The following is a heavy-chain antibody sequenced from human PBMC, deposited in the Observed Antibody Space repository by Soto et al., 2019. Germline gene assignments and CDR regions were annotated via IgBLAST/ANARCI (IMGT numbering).Heavy chain of an antibody. Sequence: SETLSLTCVVSGGSFTDYKWTWIRQSPEKGLEWIGEIRHNGDTDSKPSLRSRLTMSLDTSKNQFSLHLSSVTSADTAVYFCAGGPDSGDYDAWRQGTLATVSS. CDR2: IRHNGDT. CDR3: AGGPDSGDYDA. CDR1: GGSFTDYK. D-gene: IGHD4-17*01. J-gene: IGHJ5*02. V-gene: IGHV4-34*01.